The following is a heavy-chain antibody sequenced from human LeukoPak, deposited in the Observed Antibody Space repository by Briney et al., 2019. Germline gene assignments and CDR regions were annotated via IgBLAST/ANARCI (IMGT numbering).Heavy chain of an antibody. CDR3: ARYRNAYSGYDKRYYYYGMDV. D-gene: IGHD5-12*01. J-gene: IGHJ6*02. Sequence: GRSLRLSCAASGFTVSSNYTSSVRQAPGNGLEWHSVIYSGGRTYYAASVRGRFPFPRDNSKNTLYLQMNRLRDEDTAVDYCARYRNAYSGYDKRYYYYGMDVWGQGTTVTVSS. V-gene: IGHV3-53*01. CDR1: GFTVSSNY. CDR2: IYSGGRT.